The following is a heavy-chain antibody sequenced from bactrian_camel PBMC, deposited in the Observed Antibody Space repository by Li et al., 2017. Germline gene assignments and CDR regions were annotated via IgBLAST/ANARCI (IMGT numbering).Heavy chain of an antibody. V-gene: IGHV3S53*01. J-gene: IGHJ4*01. CDR1: GYRFSCS. Sequence: ESGGGSVQSGGSLRLSCAASGYRFSCSMGWYHQAPGRERALLATIARDGTSYYADAVKGRFIISQDNAENKMYLQMNSLKPEDTGVYHWATVRRPGPYVAHRVNFCSSQGTQVTV. CDR2: IARDGTS. D-gene: IGHD3*01.